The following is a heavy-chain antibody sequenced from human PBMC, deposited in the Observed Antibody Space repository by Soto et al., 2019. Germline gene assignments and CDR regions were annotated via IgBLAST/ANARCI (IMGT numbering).Heavy chain of an antibody. V-gene: IGHV5-10-1*01. D-gene: IGHD6-13*01. J-gene: IGHJ6*02. CDR3: AGPQIAGYSSITHYGMDV. CDR1: GYSFTSYW. Sequence: GSGYSFTSYWISWVRQMPGKGLEWMGRIDPSDSYTNYSPSFQGHVTISADKSISTAYLQWSSLKASDTAMYYCAGPQIAGYSSITHYGMDVWGQGTTVTVSS. CDR2: IDPSDSYT.